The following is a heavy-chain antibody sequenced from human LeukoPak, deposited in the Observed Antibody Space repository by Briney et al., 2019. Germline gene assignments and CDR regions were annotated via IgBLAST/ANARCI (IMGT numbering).Heavy chain of an antibody. Sequence: PSETLSLTCTVSGGSISSYYWSWIRQHPGKGLEWIGYIYYSGSTYYNPSLKSRVTISVDTSKNQFSLKLSSVTAADTAVYYCARVAGYCSGGSCYSGLDYWGQGTLVTVSS. J-gene: IGHJ4*02. CDR1: GGSISSYY. CDR2: IYYSGST. D-gene: IGHD2-15*01. V-gene: IGHV4-59*06. CDR3: ARVAGYCSGGSCYSGLDY.